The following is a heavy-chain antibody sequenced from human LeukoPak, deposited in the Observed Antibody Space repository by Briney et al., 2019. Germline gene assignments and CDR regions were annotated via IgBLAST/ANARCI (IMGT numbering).Heavy chain of an antibody. J-gene: IGHJ4*02. CDR1: GYTFTSYD. CDR3: AIITFGGVIPADY. CDR2: MNPNSGNT. Sequence: GASVTVSCKASGYTFTSYDINWVRQATGQGLEWMGWMNPNSGNTGYAQKFQGRVTMTRNTSISTAYMELSSLRSEDTAVYYCAIITFGGVIPADYWGQGTLVTVSS. D-gene: IGHD3-16*02. V-gene: IGHV1-8*02.